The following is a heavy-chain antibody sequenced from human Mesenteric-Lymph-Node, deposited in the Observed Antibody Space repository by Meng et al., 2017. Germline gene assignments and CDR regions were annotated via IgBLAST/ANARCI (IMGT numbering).Heavy chain of an antibody. CDR3: ARENYYGSGRLGAFDI. CDR2: ISDDRSQK. V-gene: IGHV3-30*01. J-gene: IGHJ3*02. Sequence: GGSLRLSCAASGFTFSSYAMHWVRQAPGKGLEWVAVISDDRSQKYYADSVKGRLTISRDNSKDTLYLQMNSLRAEDTAVYYCARENYYGSGRLGAFDIWGQGTMVTVSS. D-gene: IGHD3-10*01. CDR1: GFTFSSYA.